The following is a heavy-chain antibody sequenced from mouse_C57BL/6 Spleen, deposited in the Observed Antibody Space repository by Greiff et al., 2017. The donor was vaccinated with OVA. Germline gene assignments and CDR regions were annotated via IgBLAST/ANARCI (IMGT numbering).Heavy chain of an antibody. CDR2: IDPSDSYT. D-gene: IGHD3-2*02. CDR1: GYTFTSYW. J-gene: IGHJ2*01. Sequence: QVQLQQSGAELVMPGASVKLSCKASGYTFTSYWMHWVKQRPGQGLEWIGEIDPSDSYTNYNQKFKGKSTLTADKSSSTAYMQLSSLTYEDSAVYYCAREDSSEYFDYWGQGTTLTVSS. CDR3: AREDSSEYFDY. V-gene: IGHV1-69*01.